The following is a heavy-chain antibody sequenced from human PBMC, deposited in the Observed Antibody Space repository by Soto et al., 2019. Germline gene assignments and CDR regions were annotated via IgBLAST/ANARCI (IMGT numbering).Heavy chain of an antibody. CDR1: GGSFSGYY. CDR2: INHSGST. D-gene: IGHD3-3*01. Sequence: PSETLSLTCAVYGGSFSGYYWSWIRQPPGKGLEWIGEINHSGSTNYNPSLKSRVTISVDTSKNQFSLKLSSVTAADTAVYYCARRRITIFGVSRYNWFDPWGQGTLVTVSS. J-gene: IGHJ5*02. V-gene: IGHV4-34*01. CDR3: ARRRITIFGVSRYNWFDP.